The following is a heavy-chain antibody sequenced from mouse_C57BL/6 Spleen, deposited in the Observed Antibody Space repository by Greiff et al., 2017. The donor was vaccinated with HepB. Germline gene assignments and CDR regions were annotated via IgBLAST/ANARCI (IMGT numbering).Heavy chain of an antibody. CDR1: GYTFTSYW. J-gene: IGHJ2*01. CDR3: ASCHYYGPYYFDY. V-gene: IGHV1-50*01. CDR2: IDPSDSYT. Sequence: QVQLQQPGAELVKPGASVKLSCKASGYTFTSYWMQWVKQRPGQGLEWIGEIDPSDSYTNYNQKFKGKATLTVDTSSSTAYMQLSSLTSEDSAVYYCASCHYYGPYYFDYWGQGTTLTVSS. D-gene: IGHD1-2*01.